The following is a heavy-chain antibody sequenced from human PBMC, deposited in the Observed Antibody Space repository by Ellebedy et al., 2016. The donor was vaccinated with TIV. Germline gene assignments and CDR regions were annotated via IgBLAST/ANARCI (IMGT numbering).Heavy chain of an antibody. Sequence: AASVKVSCKASGYTFTGYYMHWVRQAPGQGLEWMGWISAYNGNTNFAQKLQGRVTMTTDTATSTAYMELRSLRSDDTAVYYCARERAYYYDSSGDAFDIWGQGTIVTVSS. CDR2: ISAYNGNT. CDR3: ARERAYYYDSSGDAFDI. CDR1: GYTFTGYY. V-gene: IGHV1-18*04. J-gene: IGHJ3*02. D-gene: IGHD3-22*01.